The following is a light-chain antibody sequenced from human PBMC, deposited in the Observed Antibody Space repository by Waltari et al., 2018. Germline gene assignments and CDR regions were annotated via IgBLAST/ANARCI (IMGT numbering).Light chain of an antibody. Sequence: DIQMTQSPSSLSASVGDRVTITCQASQDISNYLNWYQQKPGTAPKLLIYDASNLDSGVPSRFSGSGSGTDFAVTISSLQPEDIATYYCQQYDNLLWTFGQGTKVEIK. CDR2: DAS. CDR1: QDISNY. V-gene: IGKV1-33*01. J-gene: IGKJ1*01. CDR3: QQYDNLLWT.